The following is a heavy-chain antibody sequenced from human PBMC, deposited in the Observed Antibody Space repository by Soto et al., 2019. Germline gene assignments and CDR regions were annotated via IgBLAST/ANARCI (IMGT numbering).Heavy chain of an antibody. CDR1: GFTFSTYG. CDR3: AKDEGRFLKYDCIFGVDA. CDR2: ISYDGSNQ. Sequence: QVQLVESGGGLVQPGRSLKLSCAASGFTFSTYGMHWVRQSPGKGLEWVAVISYDGSNQYYRDSVRDSFTISRDNSRNTVDLQMNSLREEDTAAYYCAKDEGRFLKYDCIFGVDAWGRGTTVTVSS. V-gene: IGHV3-30*18. D-gene: IGHD3-3*01. J-gene: IGHJ6*02.